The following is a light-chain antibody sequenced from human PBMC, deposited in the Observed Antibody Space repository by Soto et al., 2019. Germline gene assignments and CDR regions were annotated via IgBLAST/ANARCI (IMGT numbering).Light chain of an antibody. CDR2: AAS. CDR3: QRYNSAPYT. Sequence: DIQMTQSPSSLSASVGDRVTITCRASQGISDYLAWFQQKPGKVPKLLIYAASTLQSGVPSRFRGSGSGTDFTLTISSLQFEDVATYYSQRYNSAPYTFGQGTKLEIK. J-gene: IGKJ2*01. V-gene: IGKV1-27*01. CDR1: QGISDY.